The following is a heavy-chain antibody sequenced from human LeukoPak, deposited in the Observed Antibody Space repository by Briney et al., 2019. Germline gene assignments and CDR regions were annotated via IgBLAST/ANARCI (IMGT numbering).Heavy chain of an antibody. D-gene: IGHD1-26*01. CDR3: ARTLVGATTGP. J-gene: IGHJ5*02. CDR1: GGSISSSNW. Sequence: SETLSLTCAVSGGSISSSNWWRWVRQPPGKGLEGIGEIYHSGSTNYNPSLKSRVTISVDKSNNQFSLKLSSVTAADTAVYYCARTLVGATTGPWVQGPLITVSS. V-gene: IGHV4-4*02. CDR2: IYHSGST.